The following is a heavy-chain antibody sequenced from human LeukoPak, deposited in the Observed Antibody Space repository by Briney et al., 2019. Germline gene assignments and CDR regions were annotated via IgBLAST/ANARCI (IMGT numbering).Heavy chain of an antibody. D-gene: IGHD3-22*01. Sequence: GGSLRLSCAASGFTFSTYGMHWVRQAPGKGLEWVAVISYAGSNKYYADSVKGRFTISRDNSKNTLDLQMNSLRAEDTAVYYCAKDPRDYDSSGYYPYYFDNWGQGTLVTVSS. CDR2: ISYAGSNK. CDR3: AKDPRDYDSSGYYPYYFDN. J-gene: IGHJ4*02. CDR1: GFTFSTYG. V-gene: IGHV3-30*18.